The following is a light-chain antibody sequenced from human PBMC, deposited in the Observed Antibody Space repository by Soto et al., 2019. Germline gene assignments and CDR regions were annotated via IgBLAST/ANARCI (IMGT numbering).Light chain of an antibody. CDR1: QTISDN. CDR2: GAF. CDR3: QQYGTSPKLT. Sequence: EIVMTQSPATLSVSPGERVTLSCRASQTISDNLAWFQQKSGQAPRLLIHGAFKRATGVPDRFSGSGSGTEFTLTISSLQSEDSAVYYCQQYGTSPKLTFGGGTKVEIK. J-gene: IGKJ4*01. V-gene: IGKV3-15*01.